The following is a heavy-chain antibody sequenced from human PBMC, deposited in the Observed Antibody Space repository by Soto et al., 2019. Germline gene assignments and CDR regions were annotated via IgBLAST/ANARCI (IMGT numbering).Heavy chain of an antibody. V-gene: IGHV3-23*01. CDR2: ISGGGGDT. D-gene: IGHD2-8*01. CDR3: AKDYLNRGRGIVPAYGVDV. Sequence: EVQLLESGGGLVQPGGSLRLSCAASVFTFSNYAMSWVRQAPGKGLEWVSLISGGGGDTYYADSVKGRFTISRDNGNNPLYLQMNNLRADDTAVYYCAKDYLNRGRGIVPAYGVDVWGQGTTVTVSS. CDR1: VFTFSNYA. J-gene: IGHJ6*02.